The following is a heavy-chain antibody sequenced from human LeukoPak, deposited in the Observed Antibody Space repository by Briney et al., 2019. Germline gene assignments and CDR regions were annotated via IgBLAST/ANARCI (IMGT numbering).Heavy chain of an antibody. V-gene: IGHV3-66*01. CDR3: AGGYRYGYNGLDV. Sequence: GGSLRLSCAVSGFTVRSTFMSWVRQAPGKGLEWVSVIYSGGMTYYADSVKDRFNITRDNSKNTLYLRMNNLSGEDTALYYCAGGYRYGYNGLDVWGQGTTVIVSS. J-gene: IGHJ6*02. CDR2: IYSGGMT. CDR1: GFTVRSTF. D-gene: IGHD5-18*01.